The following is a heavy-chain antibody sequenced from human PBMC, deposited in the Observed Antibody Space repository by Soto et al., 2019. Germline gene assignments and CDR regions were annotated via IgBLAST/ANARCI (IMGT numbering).Heavy chain of an antibody. CDR1: GYSFTSYW. D-gene: IGHD3-16*01. J-gene: IGHJ6*02. CDR2: IYPGDSDT. Sequence: PGESLKISCQGSGYSFTSYWIGWVRQMPGKGLEWMGTIYPGDSDTRYSPSFQGQVTISADKSISTAYLEWSSLRTEDTALYYCAKDGAGPEAYYYGMDVWGQGTTVTVSS. V-gene: IGHV5-51*01. CDR3: AKDGAGPEAYYYGMDV.